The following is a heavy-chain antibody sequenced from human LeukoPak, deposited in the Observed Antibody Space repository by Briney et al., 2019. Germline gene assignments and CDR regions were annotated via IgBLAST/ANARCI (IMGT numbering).Heavy chain of an antibody. Sequence: SETLSLTCTVSGGSLSSSSYYWGWIRQPPGKGLEWIGSIYYSGSTYYNPSLKSRVTISVDTSKNQFSLKLSSVTAADTAVYYCARDGIAARLAHSYRAVDYWGQGTLVTVSS. CDR2: IYYSGST. CDR1: GGSLSSSSYY. D-gene: IGHD6-6*01. CDR3: ARDGIAARLAHSYRAVDY. J-gene: IGHJ4*02. V-gene: IGHV4-39*07.